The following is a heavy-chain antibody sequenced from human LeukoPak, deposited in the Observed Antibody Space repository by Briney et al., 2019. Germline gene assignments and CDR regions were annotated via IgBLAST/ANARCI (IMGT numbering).Heavy chain of an antibody. CDR3: ARGVGAIRDDLHDHFDY. Sequence: SVTVSCKASGGTFSSYAISWVRQAPGQGLEWMGGIIPIFGTANYAQKFQGRVTITADESTSTAYMELSSLRSEDTAVYYCARGVGAIRDDLHDHFDYWGQGTLVTASS. CDR2: IIPIFGTA. V-gene: IGHV1-69*13. CDR1: GGTFSSYA. D-gene: IGHD1-26*01. J-gene: IGHJ4*02.